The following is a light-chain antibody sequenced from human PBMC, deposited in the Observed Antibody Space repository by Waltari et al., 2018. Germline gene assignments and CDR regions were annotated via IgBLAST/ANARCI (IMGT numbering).Light chain of an antibody. J-gene: IGKJ2*01. CDR3: QQGYSTPQYT. CDR1: QSISSS. Sequence: DILMTQSPSSLSASVGDRVTITFRASQSISSSLNWYQQKTGKAPKLLIYAASTLQSGVPSRFSGSGSGTDFTLTISSLQPEDSATYYCQQGYSTPQYTFGQGTKLEIK. V-gene: IGKV1-39*01. CDR2: AAS.